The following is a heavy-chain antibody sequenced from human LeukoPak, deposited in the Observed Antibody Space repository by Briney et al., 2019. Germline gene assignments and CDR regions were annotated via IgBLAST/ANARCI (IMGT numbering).Heavy chain of an antibody. V-gene: IGHV3-30*04. CDR1: GFTFSSYA. CDR3: VKTGESTVTGRNAFDI. Sequence: GGSLRLSCTASGFTFSSYAMHWVRQAPGKGLEWVAVISYDGSNKYYADSVKGRFTISRDNSKNTLYLQMNSLRAEVTAVYYCVKTGESTVTGRNAFDIWGQGTMVTVSS. D-gene: IGHD4-17*01. CDR2: ISYDGSNK. J-gene: IGHJ3*02.